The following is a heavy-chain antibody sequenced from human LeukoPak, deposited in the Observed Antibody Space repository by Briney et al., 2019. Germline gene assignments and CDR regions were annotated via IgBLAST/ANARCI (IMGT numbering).Heavy chain of an antibody. CDR1: GGSISSYY. D-gene: IGHD3-3*01. J-gene: IGHJ6*03. CDR2: IYYSGST. CDR3: ARDQGDYDFWSGYPWHYYYYMDV. Sequence: SETLSLTCTVSGGSISSYYWSWIRQPPGKGLEWIGYIYYSGSTNYNPSLKSRVTISVDTSKNQFSLKLSSVTAADTAVCYCARDQGDYDFWSGYPWHYYYYMDVWGKGTTVTVSS. V-gene: IGHV4-59*01.